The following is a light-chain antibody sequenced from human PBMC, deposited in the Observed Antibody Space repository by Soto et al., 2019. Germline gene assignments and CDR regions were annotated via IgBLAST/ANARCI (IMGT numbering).Light chain of an antibody. CDR2: EVT. Sequence: QSALTQPPSVSGSPGQSVTISCTGTASDVGSYDYVSWYQQHQGKAPKLIIYEVTKRPSGVPDRFSGSKSGNTASLTVSGLQADDEADYHCYSYAGPNIVDGFGGGTKLTVL. J-gene: IGLJ3*02. CDR1: ASDVGSYDY. CDR3: YSYAGPNIVDG. V-gene: IGLV2-8*01.